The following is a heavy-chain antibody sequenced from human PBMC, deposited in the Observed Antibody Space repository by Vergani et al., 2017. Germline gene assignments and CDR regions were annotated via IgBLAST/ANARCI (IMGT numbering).Heavy chain of an antibody. V-gene: IGHV3-30*02. D-gene: IGHD5-18*01. Sequence: QVQLVESGGGVVQPGGSLRLSCAASGFTFSIYGMHWVRQAPGKGLEWVAFIRYDGSNKYYADSVKGRFTISRDNSKNTLYLQMNSLRAEDSAVYYCAKDLQLXVQSYDHQDWGKSYYYYYYGMDVWGQGTTVTVSS. CDR2: IRYDGSNK. CDR3: AKDLQLXVQSYDHQDWGKSYYYYYYGMDV. CDR1: GFTFSIYG. J-gene: IGHJ6*02.